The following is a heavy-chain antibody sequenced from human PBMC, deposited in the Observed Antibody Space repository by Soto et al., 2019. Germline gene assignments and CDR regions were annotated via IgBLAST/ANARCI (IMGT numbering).Heavy chain of an antibody. CDR3: AKASGSGYFDY. CDR1: GFTFSSYG. D-gene: IGHD1-26*01. CDR2: ISYDGSNK. V-gene: IGHV3-30*18. Sequence: QVQLVESGGGVVQPGRSLRLSCAASGFTFSSYGMHWVRQAPGKGLEWVAVISYDGSNKYYADSVKGRFTISRDNSKNTLYLQMNSLSAEDTAVYYCAKASGSGYFDYWGQGTLVTVSS. J-gene: IGHJ4*02.